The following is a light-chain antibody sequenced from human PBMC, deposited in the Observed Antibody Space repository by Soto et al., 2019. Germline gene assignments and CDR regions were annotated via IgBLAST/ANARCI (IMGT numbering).Light chain of an antibody. CDR1: QSVTTQ. J-gene: IGKJ4*01. CDR3: QQYGSSVT. CDR2: GAS. V-gene: IGKV3-20*01. Sequence: IVLTQSRDTLSLSPGERATISCRASQSVTTQLAWYQQKPGQAPRLIIHGASSRATGVPDRFSGSGSGTYFTLTITRLEPEDSALYYCQQYGSSVTFGGGTKVDIK.